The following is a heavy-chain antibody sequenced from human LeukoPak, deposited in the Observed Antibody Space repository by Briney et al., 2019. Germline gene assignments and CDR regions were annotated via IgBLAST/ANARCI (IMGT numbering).Heavy chain of an antibody. V-gene: IGHV4-61*02. J-gene: IGHJ4*02. CDR2: IYTSGST. D-gene: IGHD4-11*01. CDR1: GGSISSGNYY. CDR3: ARDQGYSNYY. Sequence: PSETLSLTCTVSGGSISSGNYYWSWIRQPAGKGLEWIGRIYTSGSTNYNPSLKSRVTISVDTSKNQFSLKLSSVTAADTAVYYCARDQGYSNYYWGQGTLVTVSS.